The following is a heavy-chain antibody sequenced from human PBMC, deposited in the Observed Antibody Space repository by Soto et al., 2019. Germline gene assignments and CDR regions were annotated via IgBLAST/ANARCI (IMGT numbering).Heavy chain of an antibody. V-gene: IGHV1-24*01. CDR1: GYTLTELS. J-gene: IGHJ6*02. CDR2: FDPEDGET. CDR3: ATVRRLVYYYGMDV. D-gene: IGHD6-19*01. Sequence: ASVKVSCKVSGYTLTELSMHWVRQAPGKGLEWMGGFDPEDGETIYAQKFQGRVTMTEDTSTDTAYMELSSLRSEDTAVYYCATVRRLVYYYGMDVWGQGTTVTVSS.